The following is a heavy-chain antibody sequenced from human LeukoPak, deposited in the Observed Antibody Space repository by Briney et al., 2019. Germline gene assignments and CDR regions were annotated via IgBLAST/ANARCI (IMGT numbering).Heavy chain of an antibody. J-gene: IGHJ4*02. CDR3: ASEGYSGYDFVVWDY. D-gene: IGHD5-12*01. Sequence: SVKVSCKASGGTFSSYAISWVRQAPGQGLEWMGRIIPILGIAIYAQKFQGRVTITADKSTSTAYMELSSLRSEDTAVYYCASEGYSGYDFVVWDYWGQGTLVTVSS. CDR1: GGTFSSYA. CDR2: IIPILGIA. V-gene: IGHV1-69*04.